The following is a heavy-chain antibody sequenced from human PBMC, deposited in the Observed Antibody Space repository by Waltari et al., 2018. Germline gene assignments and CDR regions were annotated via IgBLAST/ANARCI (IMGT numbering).Heavy chain of an antibody. V-gene: IGHV3-30-3*01. Sequence: QVQLVESGGAVLHPGRSLRLSCAASACPHRSDAMPGIRQAPGKGLEWVGVISYDGSNKYYADSGKGRFTISRDKSKNTLYLQMNSLRAEDTAVYYCARESGPYAFDIWGQGTMVTVSS. CDR3: ARESGPYAFDI. CDR2: ISYDGSNK. CDR1: ACPHRSDA. J-gene: IGHJ3*02.